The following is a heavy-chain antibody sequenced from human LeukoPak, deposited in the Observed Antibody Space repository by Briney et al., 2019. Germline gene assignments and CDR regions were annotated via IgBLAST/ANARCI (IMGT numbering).Heavy chain of an antibody. J-gene: IGHJ4*02. D-gene: IGHD2-15*01. CDR1: GFTFSSYA. V-gene: IGHV3-23*01. CDR3: ASRGYCSGGSCYRPGGVDY. Sequence: PGGSLRLSCAASGFTFSSYAMSWVRQAPGKGLEWLSGITGNGGSTYHAGSVKGRFTISRDNSKNTLYLQMNSLRAEDTAVYYCASRGYCSGGSCYRPGGVDYWGQGTLVTVSS. CDR2: ITGNGGST.